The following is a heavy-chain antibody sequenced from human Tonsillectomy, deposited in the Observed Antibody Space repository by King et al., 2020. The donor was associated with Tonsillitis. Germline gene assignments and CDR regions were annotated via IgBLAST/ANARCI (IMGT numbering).Heavy chain of an antibody. D-gene: IGHD6-13*01. V-gene: IGHV3-53*02. CDR2: ILTGGTT. J-gene: IGHJ3*01. CDR3: ARGPFGSTWSLFAFDL. Sequence: VQLVETVGSLIQPGGSLRLSCAASGFTIRNNYMSWVRQAPRTGLEGVSVILTGGTTYSAYSGMGRFHLSRYNSNNTVYLQISDLKAEDTAIYYFARGPFGSTWSLFAFDLWGQGTMVTVSS. CDR1: GFTIRNNY.